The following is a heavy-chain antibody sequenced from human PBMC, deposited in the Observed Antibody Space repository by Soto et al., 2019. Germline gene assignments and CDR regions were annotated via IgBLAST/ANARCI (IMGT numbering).Heavy chain of an antibody. CDR1: GGSISSGGYY. J-gene: IGHJ6*02. CDR2: IYYSGST. V-gene: IGHV4-31*03. Sequence: PSETLSLTCTVSGGSISSGGYYWSWIRQHPGKGLEWIGYIYYSGSTYYNPSLKSRVTISVDTSKNQFSLKLSSVTAADTAVYYCARSTPAAYYDFWSGYYATLRYYYYGMDVWGQGTTVTVSS. D-gene: IGHD3-3*01. CDR3: ARSTPAAYYDFWSGYYATLRYYYYGMDV.